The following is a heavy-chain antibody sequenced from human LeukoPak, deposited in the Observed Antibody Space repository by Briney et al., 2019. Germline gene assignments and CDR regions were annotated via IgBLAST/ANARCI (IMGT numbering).Heavy chain of an antibody. Sequence: SETLSLTCTVSDDSITMYYWTWIRQPPGKGLEWIGYVDHTGSTKFNPSLNGRVSISRDTSNNFFSLRLRSVTAADTAVYYCARGWYYYYMDVWGKGTTVTVSS. V-gene: IGHV4-59*12. CDR3: ARGWYYYYMDV. J-gene: IGHJ6*03. CDR1: DDSITMYY. CDR2: VDHTGST.